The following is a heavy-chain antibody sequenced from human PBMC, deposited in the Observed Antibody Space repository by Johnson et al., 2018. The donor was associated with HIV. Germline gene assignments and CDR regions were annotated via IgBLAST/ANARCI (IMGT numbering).Heavy chain of an antibody. V-gene: IGHV3-66*02. CDR3: TTPGDRWDTLVGEAAFDI. J-gene: IGHJ3*02. D-gene: IGHD1-26*01. Sequence: EKLVESGGGVVQPGGSLRLSCAASGFTVSSNYMSWVRQAPGKGLEWVSVIYSGGSTYYADSVKGRFNISRDNSKNTLYLQMNSLRAEDMAVYYCTTPGDRWDTLVGEAAFDIWGLGTMVTVAS. CDR2: IYSGGST. CDR1: GFTVSSNY.